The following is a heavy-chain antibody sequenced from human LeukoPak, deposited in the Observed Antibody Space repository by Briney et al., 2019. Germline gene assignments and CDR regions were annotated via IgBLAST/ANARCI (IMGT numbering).Heavy chain of an antibody. J-gene: IGHJ4*02. V-gene: IGHV4-30-2*01. D-gene: IGHD3-10*01. CDR3: ARSHYYGSGSLDY. CDR1: GCSISSGGYS. Sequence: SQTLSLTCAVSGCSISSGGYSWSWIRQPPGKGLEWIGYIYHSGSTYYNPSLKSRVTISVDRSKNQFSLKLSSVTAADTAVYYCARSHYYGSGSLDYWGQGTLVTVSS. CDR2: IYHSGST.